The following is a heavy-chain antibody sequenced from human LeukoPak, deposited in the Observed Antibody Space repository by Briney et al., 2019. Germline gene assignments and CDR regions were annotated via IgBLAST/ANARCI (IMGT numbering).Heavy chain of an antibody. J-gene: IGHJ6*02. D-gene: IGHD2-15*01. CDR3: ATVTLLYYYYGMDV. Sequence: GASVKVSCKVSGYTLTDISMYWVRQTPGKGLEWMGGFDPEDGETIYAQKFQGRVTMTEDTSTDTAYMELSSLRSEDTAVYYCATVTLLYYYYGMDVWGQGTTVTVSS. CDR2: FDPEDGET. CDR1: GYTLTDIS. V-gene: IGHV1-24*01.